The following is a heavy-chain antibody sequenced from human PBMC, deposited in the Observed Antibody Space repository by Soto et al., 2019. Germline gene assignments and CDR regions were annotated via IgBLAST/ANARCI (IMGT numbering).Heavy chain of an antibody. Sequence: PGGFLRLSCGASGFTFRNYGMSWVRQAPGKGLEWVSSISGSGYNTYYADSVKGRFTISRDNSKNTLYLQMNSLRAEDTAVYYCAKILDAGGIDYWGQGTLVTVSS. V-gene: IGHV3-23*01. D-gene: IGHD2-15*01. CDR1: GFTFRNYG. CDR2: ISGSGYNT. CDR3: AKILDAGGIDY. J-gene: IGHJ4*02.